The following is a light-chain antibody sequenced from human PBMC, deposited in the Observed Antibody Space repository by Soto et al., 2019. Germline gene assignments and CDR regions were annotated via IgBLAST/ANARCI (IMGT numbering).Light chain of an antibody. CDR1: SSDVGGYNY. Sequence: QSALTQPPSASASPGQSVTISCTGTSSDVGGYNYVSWYQQHPGKAPKVMIYEVSKRPSGVPDRFSGSKSGNTASLTVSGLQSEDESDYYCISYAGNNTVYVVGTGTKRTV. CDR3: ISYAGNNTVYV. J-gene: IGLJ1*01. V-gene: IGLV2-8*01. CDR2: EVS.